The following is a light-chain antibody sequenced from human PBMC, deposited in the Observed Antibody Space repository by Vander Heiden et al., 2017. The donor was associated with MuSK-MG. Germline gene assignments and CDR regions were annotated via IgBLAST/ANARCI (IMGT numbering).Light chain of an antibody. CDR1: SSNIGAGYD. CDR2: GST. V-gene: IGLV1-40*01. J-gene: IGLJ2*01. Sequence: QPLPTPPPPVSGAPGPRVAHACTRSSSNIGAGYDVHWYQPLSRPPPQLLIYGSTNRPSGVPDRFSVSKTATSASLAITGLQTEDEADYYCQTYDSSLSGYGIFGGGTKLTVL. CDR3: QTYDSSLSGYGI.